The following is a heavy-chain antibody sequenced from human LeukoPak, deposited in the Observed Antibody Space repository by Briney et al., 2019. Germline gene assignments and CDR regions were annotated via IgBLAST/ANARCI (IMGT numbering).Heavy chain of an antibody. CDR1: GGSISSYY. J-gene: IGHJ5*02. Sequence: SETLSLTCTVSGGSISSYYWSWIRQPPGKGLEWIGYIYYSGSTNYNPSLKSRVTISVDTSKNQFSLKLSSVTAADMAVYYCARGGLLWFGELKTWGQGTLVTVSS. CDR2: IYYSGST. D-gene: IGHD3-10*01. V-gene: IGHV4-59*01. CDR3: ARGGLLWFGELKT.